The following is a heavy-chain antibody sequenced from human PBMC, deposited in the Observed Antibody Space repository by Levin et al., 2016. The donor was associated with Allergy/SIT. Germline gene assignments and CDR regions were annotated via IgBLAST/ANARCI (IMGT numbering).Heavy chain of an antibody. V-gene: IGHV5-51*01. Sequence: GGSLRLSCTASGYSFTNYWIGWVRQMPGKGLEWMGIIYPDDSDTRYSPSFQGQVTISADKSISTAYLQWSSLKASDTAMYYCARQELGSPQSGHYYYGMDVWGQGTTVTVSS. CDR3: ARQELGSPQSGHYYYGMDV. CDR2: IYPDDSDT. D-gene: IGHD1-26*01. CDR1: GYSFTNYW. J-gene: IGHJ6*02.